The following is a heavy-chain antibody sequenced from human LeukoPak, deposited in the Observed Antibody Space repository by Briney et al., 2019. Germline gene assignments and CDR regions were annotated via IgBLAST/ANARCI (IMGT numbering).Heavy chain of an antibody. J-gene: IGHJ6*03. CDR3: ARSRQLGRGDYYYYMDV. D-gene: IGHD6-6*01. CDR1: GGTFSSYA. V-gene: IGHV1-69*05. CDR2: IIPIFGTA. Sequence: SVKVSCKASGGTFSSYAISWVRQAPGQGLEWMGGIIPIFGTANYAQKFQGRVTITTDESTSTAYMELSSLRSEDTAVYYCARSRQLGRGDYYYYMDVWGKGTTVTVSS.